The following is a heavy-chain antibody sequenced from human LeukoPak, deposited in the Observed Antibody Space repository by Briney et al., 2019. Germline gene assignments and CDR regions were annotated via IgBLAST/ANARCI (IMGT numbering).Heavy chain of an antibody. J-gene: IGHJ5*02. V-gene: IGHV1-8*01. D-gene: IGHD1-14*01. CDR1: GFTFSSYD. CDR3: ARNRDILTIWFYP. CDR2: MNPNSGNT. Sequence: ASVKVSCKASGFTFSSYDINWVRQATGQGLEWMGWMNPNSGNTGYAQKIQGRVTLTRKDSIRTAYMELTSLRSEDTAVYYCARNRDILTIWFYPWGQGTLVTVSS.